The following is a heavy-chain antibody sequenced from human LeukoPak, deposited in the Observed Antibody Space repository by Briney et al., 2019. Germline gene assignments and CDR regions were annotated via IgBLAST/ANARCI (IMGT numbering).Heavy chain of an antibody. CDR2: ISYDGSNK. Sequence: GRSLRLSCAASGFIFSSYGMHWVRQAPGKGLEWVAVISYDGSNKYYADSVKGRFTISRDNSKNTLYLQMNSLRAEDTAVYYCAKVPSSTSAYYYYGMDVWGQGTTVTVSS. CDR3: AKVPSSTSAYYYYGMDV. J-gene: IGHJ6*02. CDR1: GFIFSSYG. V-gene: IGHV3-30*18. D-gene: IGHD2-2*01.